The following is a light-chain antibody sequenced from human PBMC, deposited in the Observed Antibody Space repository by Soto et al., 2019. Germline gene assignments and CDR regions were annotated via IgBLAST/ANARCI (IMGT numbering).Light chain of an antibody. CDR2: GAS. V-gene: IGKV3-20*01. Sequence: EIVMTHSPSTLSVSPGQSATLSCGASQSISTNLAWYQQKPGQAPRLLIYGASSRATGIPDRFSGSGSGTDFTLTISRLEPEDFAVYYCQQYGSSPITCGQGTRLEI. CDR3: QQYGSSPIT. J-gene: IGKJ5*01. CDR1: QSISTN.